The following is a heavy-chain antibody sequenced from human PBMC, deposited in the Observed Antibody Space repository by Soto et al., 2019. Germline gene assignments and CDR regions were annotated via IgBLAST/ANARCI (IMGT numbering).Heavy chain of an antibody. J-gene: IGHJ2*01. CDR1: GFTFSSYW. D-gene: IGHD4-17*01. V-gene: IGHV3-74*01. CDR2: INSDGSST. CDR3: ATRDYGGNSGFWYFDL. Sequence: EVQLVKSGGGLVQPGGSLRLSCAASGFTFSSYWMHWVRQAPGKGLVWVSRINSDGSSTSYADSVKGRFTISRDNAKNTLYLQMNSLRAEDTAVYYCATRDYGGNSGFWYFDLWGRGTLVTVSS.